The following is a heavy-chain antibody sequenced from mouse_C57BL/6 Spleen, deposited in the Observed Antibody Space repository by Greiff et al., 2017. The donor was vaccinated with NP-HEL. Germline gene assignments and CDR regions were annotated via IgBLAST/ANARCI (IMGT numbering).Heavy chain of an antibody. D-gene: IGHD4-1*01. CDR2: INPNNGGT. CDR1: GYTFTDYY. Sequence: EVQLQQSGPELVKPGASVKISCKASGYTFTDYYMNWVKQSHGKSLEWIGDINPNNGGTSYNQKFKGKATLTVDKSSSTAYMELRSLTSEDSAVYYCARRPLTGTYFDYWGQGTTLTVSS. CDR3: ARRPLTGTYFDY. J-gene: IGHJ2*01. V-gene: IGHV1-26*01.